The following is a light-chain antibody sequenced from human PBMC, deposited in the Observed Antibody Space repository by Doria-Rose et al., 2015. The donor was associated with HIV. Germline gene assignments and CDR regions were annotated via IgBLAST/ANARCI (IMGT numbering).Light chain of an antibody. Sequence: ELTQPPSASGTPGQRVTISCSGSSSNIGSNTVNWYQQLPGTAPKPLIYRNNQRPSGVPDRFSGSKSGTSASLAISGLQAEDEADYYCAAWDDSLNGLVFGGGTKLTVL. V-gene: IGLV1-44*01. J-gene: IGLJ3*02. CDR3: AAWDDSLNGLV. CDR2: RNN. CDR1: SSNIGSNT.